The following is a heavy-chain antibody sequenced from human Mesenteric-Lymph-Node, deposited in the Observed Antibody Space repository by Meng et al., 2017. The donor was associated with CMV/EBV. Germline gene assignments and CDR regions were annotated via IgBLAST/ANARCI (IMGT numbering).Heavy chain of an antibody. CDR3: ARDSGARRGMDV. CDR1: GFTFSSYA. J-gene: IGHJ6*02. V-gene: IGHV3-30-3*01. Sequence: GESLKISCTASGFTFSSYAIHWVRQAPGKGLEWVAVISYDGTNQYYADSVWGRCTISRDNSKSTLYLQMNSLTAEDTAVFYCARDSGARRGMDVWGQWTTVPFSS. CDR2: ISYDGTNQ.